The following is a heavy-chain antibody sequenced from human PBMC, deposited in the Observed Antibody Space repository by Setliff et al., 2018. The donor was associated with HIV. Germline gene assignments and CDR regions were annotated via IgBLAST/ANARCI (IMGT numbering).Heavy chain of an antibody. CDR1: GYTFTSYG. J-gene: IGHJ4*02. CDR2: ISAYNGNT. Sequence: ASVKVSCKASGYTFTSYGISWVRQAPGQGLEWMGWISAYNGNTNYAQKLQGRVTMTTDTSTSTAYMELRSLRSDDTAVYYCSRRARESTALHSDWNDVLFFDYWGQGTLVTVSS. D-gene: IGHD1-1*01. V-gene: IGHV1-18*01. CDR3: SRRARESTALHSDWNDVLFFDY.